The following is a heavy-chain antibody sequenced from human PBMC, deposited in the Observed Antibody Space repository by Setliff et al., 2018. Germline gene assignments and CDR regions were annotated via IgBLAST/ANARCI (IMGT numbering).Heavy chain of an antibody. V-gene: IGHV3-23*01. CDR1: GFTFSSFA. CDR2: IRSSGVRT. CDR3: ARDPNGDYIGAFDM. D-gene: IGHD4-17*01. J-gene: IGHJ3*02. Sequence: PGGSLRLSCAASGFTFSSFAMSWVRQAPGKGLEWVSAIRSSGVRTFYADSVKGRFTISRDNSKSTLYLQMSGLRDEDTAIYFCARDPNGDYIGAFDMWGQGTMVTVSS.